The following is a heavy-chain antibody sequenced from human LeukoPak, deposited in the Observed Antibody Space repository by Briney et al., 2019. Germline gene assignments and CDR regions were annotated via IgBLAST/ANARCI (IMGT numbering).Heavy chain of an antibody. Sequence: GGSLRLSCAASGFTFSSYWMSWVRQAPGKGLEWVANIKQDGSEKYYVDSVKGRFTISRDNAKNALYLQMNGLRAEDTAVYYCARLAVRGVIRKIWWFDPWGQGTLVTVSS. D-gene: IGHD3-10*01. CDR3: ARLAVRGVIRKIWWFDP. V-gene: IGHV3-7*03. CDR1: GFTFSSYW. J-gene: IGHJ5*02. CDR2: IKQDGSEK.